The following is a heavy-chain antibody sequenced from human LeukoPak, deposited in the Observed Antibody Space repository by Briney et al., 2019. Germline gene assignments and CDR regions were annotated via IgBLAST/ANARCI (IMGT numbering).Heavy chain of an antibody. J-gene: IGHJ4*02. D-gene: IGHD2-2*01. CDR3: ARGSSSVTLPGD. V-gene: IGHV3-33*01. Sequence: GGSLRLSCAASGFTFSTYAMHWVRQAPGKGLEWVAVIWYDGHNKYYADSVKGRFTISRDNSKNTLYLQMNSLRVEDTAVYYCARGSSSVTLPGDWGQGTLVTVSS. CDR1: GFTFSTYA. CDR2: IWYDGHNK.